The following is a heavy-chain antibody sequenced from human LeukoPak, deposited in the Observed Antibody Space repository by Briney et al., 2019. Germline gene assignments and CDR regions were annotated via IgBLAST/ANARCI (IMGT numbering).Heavy chain of an antibody. D-gene: IGHD2-2*01. CDR2: IYPGDSDT. CDR3: ARAKKMLDCSSTSCYEYYYYYYMDV. Sequence: GESLKISCKGSGYSFTSYWIGWVRQMPGKGLEWMGIIYPGDSDTRYSPSFQGQVTISADKSISTAYLQWSGLKASDTAMYYCARAKKMLDCSSTSCYEYYYYYYMDVWGKGTTVTVSS. V-gene: IGHV5-51*01. CDR1: GYSFTSYW. J-gene: IGHJ6*03.